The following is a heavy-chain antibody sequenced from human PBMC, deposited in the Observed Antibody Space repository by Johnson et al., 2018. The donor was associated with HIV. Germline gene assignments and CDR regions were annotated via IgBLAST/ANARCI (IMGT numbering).Heavy chain of an antibody. CDR1: GFIFSSYD. J-gene: IGHJ3*01. Sequence: VQLVESGGGVVQPGRSLRLSCAASGFIFSSYDMHWVRQTTGKGLEWISGIGSSGDTFYPGSVKGRFTISRANANNSLYLQMNSLRAGDTGVYYCARAGDYDVLTGSLLRGTFDVWGQGTMVTVSS. D-gene: IGHD3-9*01. CDR3: ARAGDYDVLTGSLLRGTFDV. CDR2: IGSSGDT. V-gene: IGHV3-13*01.